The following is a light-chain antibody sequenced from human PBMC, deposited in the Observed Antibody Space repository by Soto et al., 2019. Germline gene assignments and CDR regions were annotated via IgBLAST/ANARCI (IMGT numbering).Light chain of an antibody. Sequence: QSALTQPASVSGSPGQSITISCTGTSSDARGYNYASWYQHHPGKAPKLIIFDVTNRPSGVSNRFSGSQSGNTASLTISGLQTEDEADYYCFSYTPTNTQAFGGGTQLTVL. V-gene: IGLV2-14*03. CDR1: SSDARGYNY. CDR2: DVT. J-gene: IGLJ3*02. CDR3: FSYTPTNTQA.